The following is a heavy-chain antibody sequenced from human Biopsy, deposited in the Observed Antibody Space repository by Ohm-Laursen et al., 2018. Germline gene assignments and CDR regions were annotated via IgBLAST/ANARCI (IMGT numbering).Heavy chain of an antibody. D-gene: IGHD1-7*01. V-gene: IGHV4-39*07. CDR1: GGSISSETNY. CDR3: ARGPKRLTGTSYFED. CDR2: IFYGGIT. J-gene: IGHJ4*02. Sequence: GTLSLTCIVSGGSISSETNYWGWIRQPPGKGLEWIGSIFYGGITYYNPSLKSRVSVSEDTSKNQFSLRLTSVTAADTAVYYCARGPKRLTGTSYFEDWGRGILVTVSS.